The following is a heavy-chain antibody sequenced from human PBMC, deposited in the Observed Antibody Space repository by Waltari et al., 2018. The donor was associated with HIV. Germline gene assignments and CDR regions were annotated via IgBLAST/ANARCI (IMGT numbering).Heavy chain of an antibody. V-gene: IGHV4-39*02. CDR3: ARDRYYYARTGSPDY. Sequence: QLQLQESGPGLVKPSENLSLTCTVSGGSITSSSYYWGWIRQPPGKGLEWIGNIYYSGSAYYNSSLKSRVTISVDMSKNQFSLKLNSVTAADTAVYYCARDRYYYARTGSPDYWGQGTLVTVSS. CDR1: GGSITSSSYY. D-gene: IGHD3-22*01. CDR2: IYYSGSA. J-gene: IGHJ4*02.